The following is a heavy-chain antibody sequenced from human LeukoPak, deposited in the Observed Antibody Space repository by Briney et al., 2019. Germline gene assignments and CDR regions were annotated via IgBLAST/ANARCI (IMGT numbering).Heavy chain of an antibody. CDR1: GFTFSSYA. J-gene: IGHJ4*02. D-gene: IGHD5-18*01. Sequence: GGSLRLSCAASGFTFSSYAMSWVRQAPGKGLEWVSAISGSGGSTYYADSVKGRFTISRDNSKNTPYLQMNSLRAEDTAVHYCAKDRIQLWFSYYFDYWGQGTLVTVSS. V-gene: IGHV3-23*01. CDR2: ISGSGGST. CDR3: AKDRIQLWFSYYFDY.